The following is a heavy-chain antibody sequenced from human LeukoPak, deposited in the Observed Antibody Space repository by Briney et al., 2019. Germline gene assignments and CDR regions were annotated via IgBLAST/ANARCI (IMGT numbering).Heavy chain of an antibody. CDR1: GGSISSGGYY. D-gene: IGHD1-26*01. CDR3: ARCRLVSGSYYYFDY. CDR2: IYYSGST. Sequence: SQTLSLTCTVSGGSISSGGYYWSWIRQPPGKGLEWIGYIYYSGSTNYSPSLKSRVTMSVDTSKNQFSLKLSSVTAADTAVYYCARCRLVSGSYYYFDYWGQGTLVTVSS. J-gene: IGHJ4*02. V-gene: IGHV4-61*08.